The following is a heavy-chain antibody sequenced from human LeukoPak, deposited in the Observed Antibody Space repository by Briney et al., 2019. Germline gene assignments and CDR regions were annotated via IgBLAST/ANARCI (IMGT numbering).Heavy chain of an antibody. CDR3: ARCSVVVPAAINWFDP. D-gene: IGHD2-2*01. CDR1: GYTFSDYY. CDR2: MNPKNGGT. Sequence: ASVKVSFKASGYTFSDYYMHWVRQAPGQGLEWMGWMNPKNGGTNYAQKFQGRVIMTRDTSINTAYMELSRLTSDDTAVYYCARCSVVVPAAINWFDPWGQGTLVTVSS. J-gene: IGHJ5*02. V-gene: IGHV1-2*02.